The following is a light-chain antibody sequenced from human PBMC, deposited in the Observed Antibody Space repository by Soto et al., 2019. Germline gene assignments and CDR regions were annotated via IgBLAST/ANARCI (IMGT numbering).Light chain of an antibody. J-gene: IGKJ1*01. V-gene: IGKV3-11*01. CDR2: DAS. CDR3: QQSYSTPT. CDR1: QSVATN. Sequence: EIVMTQSPATLSVSPGERATLSCRASQSVATNLAWYQQKPGQAPRLLIYDASNRATGIPARFSGSGSGTDFTLTISSLEPEDFATYYCQQSYSTPTFGQGTKVDIK.